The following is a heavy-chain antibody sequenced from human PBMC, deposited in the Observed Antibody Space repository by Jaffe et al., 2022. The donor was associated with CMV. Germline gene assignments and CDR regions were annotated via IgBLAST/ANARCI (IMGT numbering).Heavy chain of an antibody. V-gene: IGHV3-9*01. CDR2: ISWNSGSI. CDR3: AKDIDSYGLYYYYGMDV. CDR1: GFTFDDYA. D-gene: IGHD5-18*01. J-gene: IGHJ6*02. Sequence: EVQLVESGGGLVQPGRSLRLSCAASGFTFDDYAMHWVRQAPGKGLEWVSGISWNSGSIGYADSVKGRFTISRDNAKNSLYLQMNSLRAEDTALYYCAKDIDSYGLYYYYGMDVWGQGTTVTVSS.